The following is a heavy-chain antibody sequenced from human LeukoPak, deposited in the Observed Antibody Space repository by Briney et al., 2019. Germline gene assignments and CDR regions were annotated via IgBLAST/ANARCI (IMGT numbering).Heavy chain of an antibody. CDR2: IWYDGSNK. V-gene: IGHV3-33*01. CDR3: ARDFFREYSSSSGDY. J-gene: IGHJ4*02. D-gene: IGHD6-6*01. CDR1: GFTFSSYG. Sequence: GSLRLSCAASGFTFSSYGMHWVRQAPGKGLEWVAVIWYDGSNKYYADSVKGRFTISRDNSKNTLYLQMNSLRAEDTAVYYCARDFFREYSSSSGDYWGQGTLVTVSS.